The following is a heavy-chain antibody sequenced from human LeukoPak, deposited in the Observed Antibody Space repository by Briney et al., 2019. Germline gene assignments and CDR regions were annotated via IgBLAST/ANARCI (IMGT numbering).Heavy chain of an antibody. D-gene: IGHD3-22*01. V-gene: IGHV3-7*01. CDR2: IKQDGSEK. CDR1: GFTFSSYW. J-gene: IGHJ4*02. CDR3: ASRGFSITMIDGETPFDY. Sequence: GGSLRLSCAASGFTFSSYWMSWVRQAPGKGLEWVANIKQDGSEKYYVYSVKGRFTISRDTAKNSLYLQMNSLRAEDTAVYYCASRGFSITMIDGETPFDYWGQGTLVTVS.